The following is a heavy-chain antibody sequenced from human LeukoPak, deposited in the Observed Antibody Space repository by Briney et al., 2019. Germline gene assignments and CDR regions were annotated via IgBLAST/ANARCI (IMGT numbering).Heavy chain of an antibody. J-gene: IGHJ4*02. D-gene: IGHD3-10*01. CDR2: IYYSGST. V-gene: IGHV4-59*01. CDR1: GGSISNYY. CDR3: ARVGSGSSYYFDY. Sequence: PSETLSLTCTVSGGSISNYYWSWIRQPPGKGLEWIGYIYYSGSTNYNPSLKSRVTISVDTSKNQFSLKLSSVTAADTAMYYCARVGSGSSYYFDYWGQGTLVTVSS.